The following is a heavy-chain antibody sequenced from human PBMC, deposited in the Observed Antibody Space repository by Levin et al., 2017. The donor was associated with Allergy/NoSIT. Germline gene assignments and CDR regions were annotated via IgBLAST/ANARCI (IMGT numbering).Heavy chain of an antibody. CDR3: AREYYGSGSYYNDDFDY. V-gene: IGHV4-34*01. Sequence: SETLSLTCAVYGGSFSGYYWSWIRQPPGKGLEWIGEINHSGSTNYNPSLKSRVTISVDTSKNQFSLKLSSVTAADTAVYYCAREYYGSGSYYNDDFDYWGQGTLVTVSS. CDR1: GGSFSGYY. D-gene: IGHD3-10*01. J-gene: IGHJ4*02. CDR2: INHSGST.